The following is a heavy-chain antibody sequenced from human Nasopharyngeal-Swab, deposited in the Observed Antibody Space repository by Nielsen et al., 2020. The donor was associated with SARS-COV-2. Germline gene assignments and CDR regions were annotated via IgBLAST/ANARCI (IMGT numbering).Heavy chain of an antibody. CDR1: GYSISSGYY. CDR2: IYHSGST. V-gene: IGHV4-38-2*02. Sequence: SETLSLTCTVSGYSISSGYYWGWLRQPPGKGLEWIGSIYHSGSTNYNPSLKSRVTISVDTSKNQFSLKLSSVTAADTAVYYCARAPNYILYYFDYWGQGTLVTVSS. CDR3: ARAPNYILYYFDY. J-gene: IGHJ4*02. D-gene: IGHD3-10*01.